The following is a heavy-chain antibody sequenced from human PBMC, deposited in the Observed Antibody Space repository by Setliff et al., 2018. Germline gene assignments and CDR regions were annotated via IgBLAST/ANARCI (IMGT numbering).Heavy chain of an antibody. CDR1: GFVVTNSE. D-gene: IGHD3-10*01. V-gene: IGHV3-53*01. Sequence: SLRLSCAASGFVVTNSEMSWVRQAPGKGLEWVSVTYSSGATNYADSVKGRFIISRDDSKNTLYLQMNSLRGEDTAVYYCRLWFEETMRDYWGQGTLVTVSS. J-gene: IGHJ4*02. CDR2: TYSSGAT. CDR3: RLWFEETMRDY.